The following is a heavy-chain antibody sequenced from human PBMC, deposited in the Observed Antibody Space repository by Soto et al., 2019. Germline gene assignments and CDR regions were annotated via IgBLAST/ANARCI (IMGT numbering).Heavy chain of an antibody. Sequence: QLQLQESGSGLVKPSQTLSLTCADSGGSISSGGYSWSWIRQPPGKGLEWIGYIYHSGSTYYNPSLKSRVTISVDRSKNQFSLKLSSVTAADTAVYYCARGYAAFDIWGQGTMVTVSS. CDR2: IYHSGST. D-gene: IGHD2-2*01. CDR1: GGSISSGGYS. CDR3: ARGYAAFDI. V-gene: IGHV4-30-2*01. J-gene: IGHJ3*02.